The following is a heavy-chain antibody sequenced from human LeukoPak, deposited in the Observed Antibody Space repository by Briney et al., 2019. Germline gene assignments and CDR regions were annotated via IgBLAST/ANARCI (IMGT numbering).Heavy chain of an antibody. J-gene: IGHJ5*02. CDR1: GGSISSYY. CDR3: ARHRHLKWFDP. CDR2: IYYSGST. Sequence: SETLSLTCTVSGGSISSYYWSWIRQSPGKGLEWIGYIYYSGSTNYNPSLKSRVTISVDTSKNQFSLKLSSVTAADTAVYYCARHRHLKWFDPWGQGTLVSVSS. V-gene: IGHV4-59*08.